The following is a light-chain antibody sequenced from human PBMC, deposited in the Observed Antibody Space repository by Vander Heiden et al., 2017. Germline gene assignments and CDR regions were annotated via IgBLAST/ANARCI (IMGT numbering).Light chain of an antibody. CDR3: QSYVSSHQV. V-gene: IGLV6-57*03. Sequence: SMLPQPHPASAAPGKTVTSSCTRSGGSIASYYLHWYQQRPANAPTTVIYEDNQRPSGVPDRFSASIDRSSNTASLTIAGLKTEDDAYYYCQSYVSSHQVFGGGTKLTVL. J-gene: IGLJ3*02. CDR1: GGSIASYY. CDR2: EDN.